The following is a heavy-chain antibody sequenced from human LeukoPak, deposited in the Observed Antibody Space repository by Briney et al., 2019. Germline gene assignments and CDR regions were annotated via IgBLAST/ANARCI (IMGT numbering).Heavy chain of an antibody. CDR3: ASCDFWSGYYLDY. CDR2: TYYSGNT. V-gene: IGHV4-39*01. Sequence: PSETLSLTCTVSGASISSSSYYWGWIRQPPGKGLEWIGSTYYSGNTYYNPSLKSRVTISVDTSKNQFSLKLTSVTAADTAVYYCASCDFWSGYYLDYWGQGALVTVSS. D-gene: IGHD3-3*01. CDR1: GASISSSSYY. J-gene: IGHJ4*02.